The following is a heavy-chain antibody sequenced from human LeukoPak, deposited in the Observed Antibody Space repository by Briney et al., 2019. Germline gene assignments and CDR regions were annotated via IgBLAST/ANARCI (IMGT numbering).Heavy chain of an antibody. Sequence: GGSLRLSCAASGFTFSSYAMSWVRQAPGKGLEWVSAISGSGGSTYYADSVKGRFTISRDNSKNTLYLQMNSLRAEDTAVYYCARVIGSSGYDWGYYFDYWGQGTLVTVSS. V-gene: IGHV3-23*01. J-gene: IGHJ4*02. CDR3: ARVIGSSGYDWGYYFDY. CDR2: ISGSGGST. CDR1: GFTFSSYA. D-gene: IGHD5-12*01.